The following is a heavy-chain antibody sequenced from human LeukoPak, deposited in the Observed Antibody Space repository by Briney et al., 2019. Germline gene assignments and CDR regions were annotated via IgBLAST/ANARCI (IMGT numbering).Heavy chain of an antibody. V-gene: IGHV3-7*03. CDR1: GFPFSSYW. CDR2: LKQDGSEK. Sequence: QPGGALEISCAASGFPFSSYWMSWVRPAPGKGLGWVANLKQDGSEKYYVDSVKGRFTISRDNAKNSLYLQMNSLRAEDTALYYCAKDILPSYCSGGSCQYYFDYWGQGTLVTVSS. CDR3: AKDILPSYCSGGSCQYYFDY. D-gene: IGHD2-15*01. J-gene: IGHJ4*02.